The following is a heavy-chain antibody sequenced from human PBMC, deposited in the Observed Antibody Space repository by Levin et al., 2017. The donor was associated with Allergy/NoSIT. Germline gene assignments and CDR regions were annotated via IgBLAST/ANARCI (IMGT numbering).Heavy chain of an antibody. J-gene: IGHJ4*02. V-gene: IGHV4-31*03. CDR2: IYYSGST. Sequence: PSETLSLTCTVSGGSISSGGYYWSWIRQHPGKGLEWIGYIYYSGSTYYNPSLKSRVTISVDTSKNQFSLKLSSVTAADTAVYYCARVGWYYDILTGDLGYFDYWGQGTLVTVSS. CDR3: ARVGWYYDILTGDLGYFDY. D-gene: IGHD3-9*01. CDR1: GGSISSGGYY.